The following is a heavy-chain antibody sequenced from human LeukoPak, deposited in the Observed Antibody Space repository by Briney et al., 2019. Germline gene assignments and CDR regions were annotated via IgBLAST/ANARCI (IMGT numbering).Heavy chain of an antibody. CDR2: INHSGST. J-gene: IGHJ4*02. V-gene: IGHV4-39*07. CDR1: GGSISTSSYY. D-gene: IGHD3-10*01. Sequence: PSETLSLTCTVSGGSISTSSYYWSWIRQPPGKGLEWIGEINHSGSTNYNPSLKSRVTISVDTSKNQFSLKLSSVTAADTAVYYCARKIRGLWFGGPAGFFDYWGQGTLVTVSS. CDR3: ARKIRGLWFGGPAGFFDY.